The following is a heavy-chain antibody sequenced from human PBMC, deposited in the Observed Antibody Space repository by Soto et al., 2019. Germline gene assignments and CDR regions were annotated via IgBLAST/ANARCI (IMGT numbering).Heavy chain of an antibody. J-gene: IGHJ4*02. CDR2: INPSDGNR. CDR1: GYTFTSYG. D-gene: IGHD3-22*01. CDR3: ARDRLRGYDSSGFYS. V-gene: IGHV1-18*01. Sequence: ATVKVSCKASGYTFTSYGINWVRQAPGQGLEWMGWINPSDGNRNFAQKFEDRVTMTTATSTNTVFLELRTLKSDDTAIYYCARDRLRGYDSSGFYSWGQGTMVTVSS.